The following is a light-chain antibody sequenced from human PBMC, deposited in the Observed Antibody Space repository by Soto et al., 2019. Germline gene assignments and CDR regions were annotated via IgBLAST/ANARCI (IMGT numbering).Light chain of an antibody. CDR3: QQYNNWPPIT. CDR2: GAY. J-gene: IGKJ5*01. Sequence: ELVMTQSPAALSLSPGDSATLSCRASQSVSSNLAWYQQKPGQAPRLLIYGAYTRATGIPARFSGSGSGTEFTLTISSLQSEDFAVYYCQQYNNWPPITFGQGTRLEI. CDR1: QSVSSN. V-gene: IGKV3-15*01.